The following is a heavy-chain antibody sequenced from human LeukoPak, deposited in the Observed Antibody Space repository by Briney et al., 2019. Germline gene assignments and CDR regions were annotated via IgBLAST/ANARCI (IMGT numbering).Heavy chain of an antibody. CDR1: GYTFTSYG. CDR3: ARITMVRGVIITDTDY. Sequence: ASVTVSCKASGYTFTSYGISWVRQAPGQGLEWMGWISAYNGNTNYAQKLQGRVTMTTDTSTSTAYMELRSLRSDDTAVYYCARITMVRGVIITDTDYWGQGTLVTVSS. D-gene: IGHD3-10*01. V-gene: IGHV1-18*01. CDR2: ISAYNGNT. J-gene: IGHJ4*02.